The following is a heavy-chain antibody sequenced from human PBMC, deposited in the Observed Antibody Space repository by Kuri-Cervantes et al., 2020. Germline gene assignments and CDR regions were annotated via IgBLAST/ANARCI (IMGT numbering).Heavy chain of an antibody. CDR3: AKREWLVSPRADSLYFDY. J-gene: IGHJ4*02. CDR1: GFIFNSYG. V-gene: IGHV3-23*01. D-gene: IGHD6-19*01. Sequence: GGSLRLSCAASGFIFNSYGMTWARLAPGKGLEWLSSISATGDRTFYADSVRGQVTISRDNSKNTLSLQLDSLRAEDTALYYCAKREWLVSPRADSLYFDYWGQGTLVTVSS. CDR2: ISATGDRT.